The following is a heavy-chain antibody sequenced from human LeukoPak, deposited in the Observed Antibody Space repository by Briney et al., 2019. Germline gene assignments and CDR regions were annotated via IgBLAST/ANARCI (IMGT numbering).Heavy chain of an antibody. CDR1: GGSISSSSYY. J-gene: IGHJ4*02. Sequence: PSETLSLTCTVSGGSISSSSYYWGWIRQPPGKGLEWIGSIYYSGSTYYNPSLKSRVTISVDTSKNQFSLKLSSVTAADTAVYYCARRLSLTGYYTIFDYWGQGTLVTVSS. D-gene: IGHD3-9*01. CDR2: IYYSGST. CDR3: ARRLSLTGYYTIFDY. V-gene: IGHV4-39*01.